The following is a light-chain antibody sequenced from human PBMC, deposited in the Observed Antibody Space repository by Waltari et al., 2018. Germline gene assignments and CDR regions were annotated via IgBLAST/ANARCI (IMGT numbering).Light chain of an antibody. V-gene: IGKV3-15*01. Sequence: EIMVSQSPASLSVSPGQTATLSCRASQSIATNLAWFQQRPGQGPRLLIYGASNRATGIPARFSGSGSGTEFTLTVNTLQSEDFALYYCQPYNNGPSWTFGQGTKVELK. CDR2: GAS. J-gene: IGKJ1*01. CDR3: QPYNNGPSWT. CDR1: QSIATN.